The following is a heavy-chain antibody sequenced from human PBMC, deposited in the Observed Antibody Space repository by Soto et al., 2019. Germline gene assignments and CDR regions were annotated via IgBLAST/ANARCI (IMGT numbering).Heavy chain of an antibody. D-gene: IGHD4-17*01. J-gene: IGHJ4*02. Sequence: SETLSLTCTVSGGSTSSYYWSWIRQPPGKGLEWIGYIYYSGSTNYNPSLKSRVTISVDTSKNQFSLKLSSVTAADTAVYYCARRYGASFDDWGQGTLVTVS. CDR2: IYYSGST. V-gene: IGHV4-59*01. CDR1: GGSTSSYY. CDR3: ARRYGASFDD.